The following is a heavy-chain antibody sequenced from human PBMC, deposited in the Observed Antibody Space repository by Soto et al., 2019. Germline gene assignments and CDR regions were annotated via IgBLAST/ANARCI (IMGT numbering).Heavy chain of an antibody. CDR3: ARGGQWLVPAAFDI. J-gene: IGHJ3*02. D-gene: IGHD6-19*01. CDR1: GLTFSSYA. Sequence: GGSLRLSCAASGLTFSSYAMSWVRQAPGKGLEWVAVIWYDGSNKYYADSVKGRFTISRDNSKNTLYLQMNSLRAEDTAVYYCARGGQWLVPAAFDIWGQGTMVTVSS. CDR2: IWYDGSNK. V-gene: IGHV3-33*08.